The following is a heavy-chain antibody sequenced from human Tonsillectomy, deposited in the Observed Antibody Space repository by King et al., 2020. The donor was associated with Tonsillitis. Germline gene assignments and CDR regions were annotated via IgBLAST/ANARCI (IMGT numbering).Heavy chain of an antibody. V-gene: IGHV3-21*01. CDR2: ISSGSIYI. CDR3: ARDTLGGFDY. Sequence: EVQLVESGGGLVKPGGSLRLSCTASGFTFSSYSMNWVRQAPGKGLEWVSSISSGSIYIYYADSMKGRFTISRDNAKNSLYLQMDSLRAEDTAVYYCARDTLGGFDYWGQGALVTVSS. D-gene: IGHD3-16*01. J-gene: IGHJ4*02. CDR1: GFTFSSYS.